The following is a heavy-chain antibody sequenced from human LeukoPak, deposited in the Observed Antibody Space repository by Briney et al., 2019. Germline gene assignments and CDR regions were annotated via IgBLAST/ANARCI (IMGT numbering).Heavy chain of an antibody. CDR2: ISRSGDNT. V-gene: IGHV3-23*01. CDR3: AKVLPIYFSPSSWFDP. D-gene: IGHD3-3*01. Sequence: PGGSLRLSCAASGFSFKTYAMHWVRQAPGKGLEWVSFISRSGDNTYYAGSVKGRSTISRDNSKNTLYLEMNSLRVEDTAVYYCAKVLPIYFSPSSWFDPRGQGTLVTVSS. J-gene: IGHJ5*02. CDR1: GFSFKTYA.